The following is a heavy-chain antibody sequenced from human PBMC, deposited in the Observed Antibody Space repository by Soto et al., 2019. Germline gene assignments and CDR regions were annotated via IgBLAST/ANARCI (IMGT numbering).Heavy chain of an antibody. J-gene: IGHJ5*02. D-gene: IGHD6-6*01. Sequence: GESLKISCKGSGYSFTSYWIGWVRQMPGKGLEWMGSIYPGVSDTRYSPSFQGLGTISADKSIITAYLQWSSLKAPDTAMYDCASFGIAARPKLPFSWGQGTLVTVST. CDR2: IYPGVSDT. CDR3: ASFGIAARPKLPFS. V-gene: IGHV5-51*01. CDR1: GYSFTSYW.